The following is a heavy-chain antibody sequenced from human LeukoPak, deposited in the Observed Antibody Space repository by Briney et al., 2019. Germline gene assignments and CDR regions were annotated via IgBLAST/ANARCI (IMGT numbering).Heavy chain of an antibody. D-gene: IGHD1-26*01. V-gene: IGHV4-34*01. J-gene: IGHJ4*02. Sequence: PSETLSLTCVVYGGSFSGYYWSWIRQPPGKGLEWIGQINHSGSTNYNPSLKSRVTISVDTSKNQFSLKLSSVTAADTAVYYCARRGGSGRAFDYWGQGTLVTVSS. CDR2: INHSGST. CDR1: GGSFSGYY. CDR3: ARRGGSGRAFDY.